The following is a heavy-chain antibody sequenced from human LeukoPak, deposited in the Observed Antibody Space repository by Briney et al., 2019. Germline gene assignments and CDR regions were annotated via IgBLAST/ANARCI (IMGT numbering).Heavy chain of an antibody. Sequence: SETLSLTCTVSGGSISSYYLSWIRQPPGKGLEWIGYIYYSGSTNYNPSLKSRVTISVDTSKNQFSLKLSSVTAADTAVYYCARDRRGYSYGSHAFDIWGQGTMVTVSS. CDR3: ARDRRGYSYGSHAFDI. V-gene: IGHV4-59*01. CDR1: GGSISSYY. D-gene: IGHD5-18*01. CDR2: IYYSGST. J-gene: IGHJ3*02.